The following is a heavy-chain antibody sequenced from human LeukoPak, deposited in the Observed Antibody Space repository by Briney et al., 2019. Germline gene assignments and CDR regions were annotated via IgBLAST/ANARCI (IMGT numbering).Heavy chain of an antibody. V-gene: IGHV3-11*01. Sequence: GGSLRLSCAASGFTFSDYYMTWIRQAPGKGLEWVSYISSGGSTIYYADSVRGRFTISRDNAKNSLYLQMNSLRAEDTAVYYCARDYSGSYYRGHYFDYWGQGTLVTVSS. CDR1: GFTFSDYY. D-gene: IGHD1-26*01. CDR3: ARDYSGSYYRGHYFDY. CDR2: ISSGGSTI. J-gene: IGHJ4*02.